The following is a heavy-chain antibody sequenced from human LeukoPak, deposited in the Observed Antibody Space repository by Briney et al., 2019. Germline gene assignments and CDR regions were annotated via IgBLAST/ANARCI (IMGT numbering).Heavy chain of an antibody. V-gene: IGHV3-23*01. CDR3: ANYRQSITAAGNSREFADY. CDR2: IRVSGDWT. D-gene: IGHD6-13*01. Sequence: TGGSLRLSCEASGFTFSSYYMIWVRQAPGKGLEWVSVIRVSGDWTYYADSVKGRFTISRDNSKNTLYLQMNSLRAEDTAVYYCANYRQSITAAGNSREFADYWGQGTLVTVSS. J-gene: IGHJ4*02. CDR1: GFTFSSYY.